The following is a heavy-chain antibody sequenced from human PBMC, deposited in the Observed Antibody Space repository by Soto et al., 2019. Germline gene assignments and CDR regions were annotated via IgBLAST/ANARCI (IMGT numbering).Heavy chain of an antibody. J-gene: IGHJ4*02. CDR3: ARVRTEYAGLDY. CDR1: GYTFTSYY. CDR2: INPSGGST. V-gene: IGHV1-46*01. D-gene: IGHD2-2*01. Sequence: ASVKVSCKASGYTFTSYYMHWVRQAPGQGLEWMGIINPSGGSTSYAQKFQGRVTMTRDTSTSTVYMELSSLRSEDTAVYFCARVRTEYAGLDYWGQGTLVTVSS.